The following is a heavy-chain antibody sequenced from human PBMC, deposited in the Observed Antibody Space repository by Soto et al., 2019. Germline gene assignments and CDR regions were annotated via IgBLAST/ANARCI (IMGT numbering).Heavy chain of an antibody. CDR2: IYHSGST. CDR1: GGSISSGGYS. J-gene: IGHJ4*02. CDR3: ARYSGYDSTFDY. V-gene: IGHV4-30-2*01. D-gene: IGHD5-12*01. Sequence: SETLSLTCAVSGGSISSGGYSWSWIRQPPGKGLEWIGYIYHSGSTYYNPSLKSRVTISVDRSKNQFSLKLSSVTAADTAVYYCARYSGYDSTFDYWGQGTLVTVSS.